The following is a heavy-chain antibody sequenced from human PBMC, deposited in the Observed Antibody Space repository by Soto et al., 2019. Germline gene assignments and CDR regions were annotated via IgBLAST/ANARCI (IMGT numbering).Heavy chain of an antibody. V-gene: IGHV1-18*01. D-gene: IGHD6-19*01. CDR3: AFLSSGWYYFDY. CDR2: ISAYNGNT. J-gene: IGHJ4*02. CDR1: GYTFTSYG. Sequence: ASVKVSCKASGYTFTSYGISWVRQAPGQGLEWMGWISAYNGNTNYAQKLQGRDTMTTDTSTSTAYMELRSLRSDDTAVYYCAFLSSGWYYFDYWGQGTLVTVSS.